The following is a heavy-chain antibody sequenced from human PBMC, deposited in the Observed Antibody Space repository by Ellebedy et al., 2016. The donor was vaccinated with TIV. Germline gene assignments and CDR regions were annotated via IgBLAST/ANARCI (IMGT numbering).Heavy chain of an antibody. CDR3: ANGRVADY. Sequence: PGGSLRLSCAASGFTFSSNWMHWVRQAPGKGLVWVSRINSDGSTTNYADSVKGRFTVSRDNAKKTLYLQMNSLRVEDTAVYYCANGRVADYWGQGTLVTVSS. CDR1: GFTFSSNW. D-gene: IGHD1-26*01. J-gene: IGHJ4*02. CDR2: INSDGSTT. V-gene: IGHV3-74*01.